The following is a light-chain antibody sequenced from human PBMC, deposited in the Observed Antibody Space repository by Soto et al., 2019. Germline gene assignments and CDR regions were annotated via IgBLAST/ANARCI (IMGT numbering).Light chain of an antibody. V-gene: IGKV3-20*01. CDR3: QQYGSSPT. Sequence: EIVLTQSPGTLSLSPGERATLSCRARQSVSSSYLAWYQQKPGQAPRLLIYGASTRATGIPDRFSGSGSGTDFTLTMTRLEPEDFAVYYCQQYGSSPTFGGGTKVEIK. J-gene: IGKJ4*01. CDR1: QSVSSSY. CDR2: GAS.